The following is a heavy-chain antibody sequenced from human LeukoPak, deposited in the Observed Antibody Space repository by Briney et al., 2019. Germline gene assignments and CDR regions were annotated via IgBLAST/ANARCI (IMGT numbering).Heavy chain of an antibody. J-gene: IGHJ4*02. Sequence: PGGSLRLSCAASGFTFSDYYMSWNRQAPGKGLEWVSYISSSGSTIYYADSVKGRFTISRDNAKNSLYLQMNSLRAEDTAVYYCARGAAAVSYYFDYWGQGTLVTVSS. D-gene: IGHD2-2*01. V-gene: IGHV3-11*04. CDR2: ISSSGSTI. CDR1: GFTFSDYY. CDR3: ARGAAAVSYYFDY.